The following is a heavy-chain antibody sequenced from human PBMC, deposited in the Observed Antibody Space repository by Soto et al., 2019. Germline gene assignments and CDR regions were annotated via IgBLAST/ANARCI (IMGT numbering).Heavy chain of an antibody. CDR3: ARLMYYDILTGPVSPSYYFDY. Sequence: SDTLSLTFTVSVGSISSGGYYWSWIRQHPGKGLEWIGYIYYSGSTYYNPSLKSRVTISLDTSKNQFSLKLSSVTAADTAVYYCARLMYYDILTGPVSPSYYFDYWGQGTLVTVSS. V-gene: IGHV4-31*03. CDR2: IYYSGST. CDR1: VGSISSGGYY. J-gene: IGHJ4*02. D-gene: IGHD3-9*01.